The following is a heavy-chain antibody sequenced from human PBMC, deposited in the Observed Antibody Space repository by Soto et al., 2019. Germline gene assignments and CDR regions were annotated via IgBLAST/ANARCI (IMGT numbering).Heavy chain of an antibody. Sequence: PSETLSLTCAVYGWSFSGYYWSWIRQPPGKGLEWIGEINHSGSTNYNPSLKSRVTISVDTSKNQFSLKLSSVTAADTAVYYCARAGSDYYGSGSKSYYYYMDVWGKGTTVTVSS. CDR1: GWSFSGYY. V-gene: IGHV4-34*01. D-gene: IGHD3-10*01. CDR2: INHSGST. CDR3: ARAGSDYYGSGSKSYYYYMDV. J-gene: IGHJ6*03.